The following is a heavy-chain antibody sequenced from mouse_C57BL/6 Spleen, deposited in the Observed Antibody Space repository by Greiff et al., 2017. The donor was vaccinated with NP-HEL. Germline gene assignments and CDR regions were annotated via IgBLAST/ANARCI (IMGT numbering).Heavy chain of an antibody. CDR2: INPNNGGT. V-gene: IGHV1-18*01. J-gene: IGHJ4*01. CDR1: GYTFTDYN. D-gene: IGHD1-1*01. Sequence: VQLQQSGPELVKPGASVKIPCKASGYTFTDYNMDWVKQSHGKSLEWIGDINPNNGGTIYNQKFKGKATLTVDKSSSTAYMELRSLTSEDTAVYYCARFALITTVVAPHYYAMDYWGQGTSVTVSS. CDR3: ARFALITTVVAPHYYAMDY.